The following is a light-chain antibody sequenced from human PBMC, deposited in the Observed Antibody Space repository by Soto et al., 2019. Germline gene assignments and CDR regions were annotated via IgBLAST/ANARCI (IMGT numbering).Light chain of an antibody. V-gene: IGKV1-5*03. J-gene: IGKJ2*01. CDR3: QQYSTYPFI. Sequence: DIQMTQSPSTLSASVGDRVTITCRASQSINRWLAWYQQKPGKAPKLLIYEASSLESGVPSRFSGGGIGTEFSLIISSLQPDDFATYYCQQYSTYPFIFGQGTNVEIK. CDR2: EAS. CDR1: QSINRW.